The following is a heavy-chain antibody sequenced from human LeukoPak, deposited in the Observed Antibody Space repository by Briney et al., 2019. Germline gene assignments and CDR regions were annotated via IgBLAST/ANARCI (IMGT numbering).Heavy chain of an antibody. V-gene: IGHV3-23*01. Sequence: GGSLRLSCAASGFTFNNYAMRWVRQAPGKGLEWVSTISTSGRETYYAGSVKGRFTISRDNSMNILYLQINSLRAEDTALYYCADPPSFWGQGTMVTVSS. CDR1: GFTFNNYA. CDR2: ISTSGRET. J-gene: IGHJ3*01. CDR3: ADPPSF.